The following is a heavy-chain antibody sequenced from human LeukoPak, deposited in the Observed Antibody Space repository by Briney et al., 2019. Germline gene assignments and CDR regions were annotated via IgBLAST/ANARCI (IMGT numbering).Heavy chain of an antibody. CDR3: AHQRREVWGSYLFDY. CDR1: GFSLSTSGVG. D-gene: IGHD3-16*02. Sequence: SGPTLVKPTQTLTLTCTFSGFSLSTSGVGVGWIRQPPGKALEWLALIYWDDDKRYSPSLKGRLTITKDTSKNQVVLTMTNMDPVDTATYYCAHQRREVWGSYLFDYWGQGTLVTVSS. J-gene: IGHJ4*02. V-gene: IGHV2-5*02. CDR2: IYWDDDK.